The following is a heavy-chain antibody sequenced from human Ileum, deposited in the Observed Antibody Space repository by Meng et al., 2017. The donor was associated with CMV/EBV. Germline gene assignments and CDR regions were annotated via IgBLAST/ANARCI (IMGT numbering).Heavy chain of an antibody. CDR2: IYYSGST. Sequence: SETLSLTCSVSGGSVSSGTYYWSWIRQSPAKGLEWIGYIYYSGSTNYNPSLKSRVTILIDTSKKQFSLRLSSVTAADTAVYYCARGARVYGMDVWDQGTAVTVSS. CDR3: ARGARVYGMDV. J-gene: IGHJ6*02. V-gene: IGHV4-61*01. CDR1: GGSVSSGTYY.